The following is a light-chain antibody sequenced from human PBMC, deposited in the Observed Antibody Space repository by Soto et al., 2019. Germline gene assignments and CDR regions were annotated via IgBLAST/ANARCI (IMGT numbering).Light chain of an antibody. Sequence: EILLTQSPGTLSLSPGERATLSCRASQSVRNSYLAWYQQKPGQAPRLLIHGASGRATGIPDRFSGSGSGTDFTLTISRLGPEDFAVYYCQQYGSSPYTFGQGTKLEI. J-gene: IGKJ2*01. CDR3: QQYGSSPYT. V-gene: IGKV3-20*01. CDR2: GAS. CDR1: QSVRNSY.